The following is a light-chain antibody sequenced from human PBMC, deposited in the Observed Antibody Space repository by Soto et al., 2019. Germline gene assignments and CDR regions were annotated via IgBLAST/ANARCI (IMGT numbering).Light chain of an antibody. CDR3: HQYGRSPMHS. J-gene: IGKJ2*03. CDR1: QSVSSDY. V-gene: IGKV3-20*01. CDR2: GAS. Sequence: EIVLTQSPGTLSLSPGERATLSCRASQSVSSDYLAWYQQKPGQAPRLLIYGASSRAAGIPDRFSGSGSGTGFTLTISSLEPEDFAVYYCHQYGRSPMHSFGQGTKLEIK.